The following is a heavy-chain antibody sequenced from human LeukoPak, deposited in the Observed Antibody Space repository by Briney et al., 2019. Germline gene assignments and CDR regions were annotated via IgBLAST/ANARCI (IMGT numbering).Heavy chain of an antibody. CDR1: GGSISSGDYY. V-gene: IGHV4-30-4*08. CDR2: IYYSGST. Sequence: SQTLSLTCTVSGGSISSGDYYWSWIRQPPGKGLEWIGYIYYSGSTYYNPSLKSRVTISVDTSKNQFSLKLRSVTAADTAVYYRAREIKPCGGDCYSGPFDIWGQGTMVTVSS. J-gene: IGHJ3*02. D-gene: IGHD2-21*01. CDR3: AREIKPCGGDCYSGPFDI.